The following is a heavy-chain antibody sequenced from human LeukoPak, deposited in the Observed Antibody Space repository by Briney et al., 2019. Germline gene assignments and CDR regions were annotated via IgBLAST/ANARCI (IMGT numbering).Heavy chain of an antibody. CDR1: GFTFSVYY. CDR3: ERDKEECSGWYAYYYGMDV. J-gene: IGHJ6*04. D-gene: IGHD6-19*01. Sequence: GPSLRLSRAASGFTFSVYYMSWIRQAPGKGLEWVSYISSSSSYTNYADSVKGRFTISRDNANNSLYLQMNGLRAEDTAVYYCERDKEECSGWYAYYYGMDVWGKGTTVTVSS. V-gene: IGHV3-11*06. CDR2: ISSSSSYT.